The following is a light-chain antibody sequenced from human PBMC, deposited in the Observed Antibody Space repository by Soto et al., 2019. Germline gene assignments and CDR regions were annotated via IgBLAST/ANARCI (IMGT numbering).Light chain of an antibody. Sequence: EIVLTQSPGTLSLSPGERATLSCRASQSINSRYLAWYQQKPGQAPRLLIYGASSRATGIPDRFSGSGSGTDFTLTISSLQPEDFATYFCQLSLTTPYIFGQGTKVEIK. CDR3: QLSLTTPYI. V-gene: IGKV3-20*01. CDR2: GAS. J-gene: IGKJ2*01. CDR1: QSINSRY.